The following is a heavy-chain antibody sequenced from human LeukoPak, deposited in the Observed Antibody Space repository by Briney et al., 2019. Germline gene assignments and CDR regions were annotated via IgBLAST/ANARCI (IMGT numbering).Heavy chain of an antibody. D-gene: IGHD3-22*01. J-gene: IGHJ5*02. CDR1: GYTFTGYY. Sequence: ASVKVSCKASGYTFTGYYMHWVRQAPGQGLEWMGWINPNSGGTNYAQKFQGRVTMTRDTSTSTVYMELSSLRSEDTAVYYCARGTYDSSGYYVWFDPWGQGTLVTVSS. CDR3: ARGTYDSSGYYVWFDP. CDR2: INPNSGGT. V-gene: IGHV1-2*02.